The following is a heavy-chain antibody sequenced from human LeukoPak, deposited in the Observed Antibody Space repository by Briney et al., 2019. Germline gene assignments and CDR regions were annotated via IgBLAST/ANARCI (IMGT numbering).Heavy chain of an antibody. V-gene: IGHV3-21*01. D-gene: IGHD3-10*01. CDR3: VREGSGSTHYMDV. Sequence: PGGSLRLSCADSGFIFSSHTRNWVRQAPGKGLEWVSSITGSSNSIDFADSVKGRFAISRDNAKNSLFLQMDSLRVEDTAVYYCVREGSGSTHYMDVWGKGTTVIVSS. CDR1: GFIFSSHT. J-gene: IGHJ6*03. CDR2: ITGSSNSI.